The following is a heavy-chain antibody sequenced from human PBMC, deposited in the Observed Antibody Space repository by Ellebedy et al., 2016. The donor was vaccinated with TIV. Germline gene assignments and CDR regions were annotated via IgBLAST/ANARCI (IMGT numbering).Heavy chain of an antibody. CDR1: GFTFSSYA. CDR3: AKNGRELPFDY. D-gene: IGHD1-26*01. J-gene: IGHJ4*02. Sequence: PGGSLRLSCAASGFTFSSYAMNWVRQAPGKGLEWVSSFSDSGGSTSYADSVKGRFTISRDNSKNTLYLQMNSLRAEDTAGYYCAKNGRELPFDYWGQGTLVTVSS. CDR2: FSDSGGST. V-gene: IGHV3-23*01.